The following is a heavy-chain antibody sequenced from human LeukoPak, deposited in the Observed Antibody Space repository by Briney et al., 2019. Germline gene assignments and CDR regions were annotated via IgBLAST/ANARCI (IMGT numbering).Heavy chain of an antibody. J-gene: IGHJ3*02. D-gene: IGHD3-22*01. CDR1: GGSIISSTYY. CDR2: IYYSGTT. CDR3: ARHSRGYYDSTGYYYGSHAFDI. V-gene: IGHV4-39*01. Sequence: SGTLSLTCTVSGGSIISSTYYWGWIRQPPGKGLEWIGSIYYSGTTYYNPSLKSRVTISVDTSRNQFSLKLSSVTAADTAVFHCARHSRGYYDSTGYYYGSHAFDIWGQGTMVTVSS.